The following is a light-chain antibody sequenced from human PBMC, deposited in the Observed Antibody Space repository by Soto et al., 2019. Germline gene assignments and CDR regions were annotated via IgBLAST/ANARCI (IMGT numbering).Light chain of an antibody. CDR3: QQYHDTGT. CDR2: GAS. Sequence: EIVLTQSPGTLSLSPGERATLSCRASQSVSSTFLAWYQQKPGQAPRLLISGASSRATGIPDRFSGSGSGTEFTLTSSRLEPEDFAVYYCQQYHDTGTFGQGTKG. CDR1: QSVSSTF. V-gene: IGKV3-20*01. J-gene: IGKJ1*01.